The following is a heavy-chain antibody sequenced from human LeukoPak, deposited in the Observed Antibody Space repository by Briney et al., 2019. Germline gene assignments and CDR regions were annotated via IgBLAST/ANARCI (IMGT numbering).Heavy chain of an antibody. CDR3: AKDVYYDSGGYYASDAFDI. Sequence: PAGSLRLSCAASGFTFSNYNMSWVSQVQGKGLEWVSSMTSTSSYIYYGDSGKGPFTIYRDNAKNSLYLQMNSLRAEDTAVYYCAKDVYYDSGGYYASDAFDIWGQGTMVTVSS. J-gene: IGHJ3*02. D-gene: IGHD3-22*01. CDR2: MTSTSSYI. CDR1: GFTFSNYN. V-gene: IGHV3-21*04.